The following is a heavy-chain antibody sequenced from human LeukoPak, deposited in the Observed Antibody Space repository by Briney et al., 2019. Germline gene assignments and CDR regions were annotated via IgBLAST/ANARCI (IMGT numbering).Heavy chain of an antibody. CDR3: ARDQVTMVRGVPPDAFDI. J-gene: IGHJ3*02. Sequence: GGSLRLSCAASGFTFSSYSMNWVRQAPGKGLEWVSSISSSSSYIYYADSVKGRFTISGDNAKNSLYLQMNSLRAEDTAVYYCARDQVTMVRGVPPDAFDIWGQGTMVTVSS. CDR2: ISSSSSYI. D-gene: IGHD3-10*01. V-gene: IGHV3-21*01. CDR1: GFTFSSYS.